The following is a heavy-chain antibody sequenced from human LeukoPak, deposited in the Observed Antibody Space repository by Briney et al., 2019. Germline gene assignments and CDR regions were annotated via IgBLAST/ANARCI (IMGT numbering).Heavy chain of an antibody. D-gene: IGHD3-22*01. CDR3: AKDYDSSGWIRYFDY. Sequence: GGSLRLSCAASGFTVSSNYMSWVRQAPGKGLEWVSAISGSGGSTYYADSVKGRFTISRDNSKNTLYLQMNSLRAEDTAVYYCAKDYDSSGWIRYFDYWGQGTLVTVSS. V-gene: IGHV3-23*01. CDR2: ISGSGGST. J-gene: IGHJ4*02. CDR1: GFTVSSNY.